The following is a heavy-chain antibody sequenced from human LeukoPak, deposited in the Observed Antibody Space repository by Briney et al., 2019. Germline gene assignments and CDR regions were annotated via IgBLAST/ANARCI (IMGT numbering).Heavy chain of an antibody. V-gene: IGHV3-30*02. J-gene: IGHJ1*01. CDR3: AKVGGYCSSTSCSGTLEYFQH. CDR2: IRYDGSNR. CDR1: GFTFSSYG. D-gene: IGHD2-2*01. Sequence: GGSLRLSCAASGFTFSSYGMHWVRQAPGKGLEWVAFIRYDGSNRYYADSVKGRFTISRDNSKNTLYLQMNSLRAEDTAVYYCAKVGGYCSSTSCSGTLEYFQHWGQGTLVTVSS.